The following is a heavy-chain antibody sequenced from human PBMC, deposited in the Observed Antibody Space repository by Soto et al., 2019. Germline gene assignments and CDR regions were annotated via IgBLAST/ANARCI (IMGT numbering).Heavy chain of an antibody. CDR1: AGSIINYY. V-gene: IGHV4-59*01. CDR3: ARDLGSAGIDY. CDR2: IYYSGST. Sequence: PLETLPLTYSVAAGSIINYYLSWIRQPPGKGLEWIGYIYYSGSTNYNPSLKSRVTISVDTSKNQFSLKLSSVTAADTAVYYCARDLGSAGIDYWGQGTLVTVSS. J-gene: IGHJ4*02. D-gene: IGHD2-15*01.